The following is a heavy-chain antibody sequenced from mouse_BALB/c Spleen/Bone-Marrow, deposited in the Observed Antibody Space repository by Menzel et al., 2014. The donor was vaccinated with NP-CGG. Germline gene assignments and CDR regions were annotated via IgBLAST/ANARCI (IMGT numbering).Heavy chain of an antibody. CDR3: ARDGNYPAWFTY. J-gene: IGHJ3*01. CDR2: ILPGSGST. D-gene: IGHD2-1*01. V-gene: IGHV1-9*01. CDR1: GYTFSNYW. Sequence: LVESGAELMKPGASVKISCKASGYTFSNYWIEWVRQRPGHGLEWIGEILPGSGSTNYNEKFKGRATITAETSSITAYMQLSSLTSEDSAVYYCARDGNYPAWFTYWGHGTLVTVS.